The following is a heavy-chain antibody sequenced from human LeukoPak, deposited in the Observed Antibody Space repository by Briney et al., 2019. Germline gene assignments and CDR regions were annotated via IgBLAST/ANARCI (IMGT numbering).Heavy chain of an antibody. CDR2: IYYSGST. V-gene: IGHV4-59*01. D-gene: IGHD5-18*01. CDR1: GGSISSYY. Sequence: SETLSLTCIVSGGSISSYYWSWIRQSPGKGLEWIGYIYYSGSTNYNPSFKSRVTMSVDTSKNQFSLKLRSVTAADTAVYYCARGVARGGHSYGFDAFDIWGQGTMVTVSS. J-gene: IGHJ3*02. CDR3: ARGVARGGHSYGFDAFDI.